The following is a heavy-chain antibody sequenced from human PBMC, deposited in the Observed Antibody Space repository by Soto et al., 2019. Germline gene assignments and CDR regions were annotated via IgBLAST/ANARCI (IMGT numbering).Heavy chain of an antibody. CDR3: ATGGIYYEA. CDR2: ISTSGSPA. CDR1: GGSISGGSYY. V-gene: IGHV3-11*01. Sequence: QVQLQESGPGLVKPSETLSLTCTVSGGSISGGSYYWSWIRQPPGKGLEWLSYISTSGSPAYYADSVKGRFTISTDNAKKSLYLQMDSLRAENTGVYYCATGGIYYEAWGQGTLVTVSS. J-gene: IGHJ5*02. D-gene: IGHD1-26*01.